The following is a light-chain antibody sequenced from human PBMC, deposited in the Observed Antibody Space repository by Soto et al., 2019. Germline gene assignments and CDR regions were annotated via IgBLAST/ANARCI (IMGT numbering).Light chain of an antibody. Sequence: EIVMTQSPDTLSVSPGGRATLSCRASQSISSDLAWYQQKPGQAPRLVISGASTRATGIPVRFSGSGSGTEFTLTISSLQSEDIGVYYCQQYNKWPPITFGQGTRLEIK. CDR3: QQYNKWPPIT. J-gene: IGKJ5*01. CDR2: GAS. CDR1: QSISSD. V-gene: IGKV3-15*01.